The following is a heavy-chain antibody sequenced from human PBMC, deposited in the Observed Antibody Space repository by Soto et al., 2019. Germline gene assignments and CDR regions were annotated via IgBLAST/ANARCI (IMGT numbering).Heavy chain of an antibody. J-gene: IGHJ4*02. D-gene: IGHD6-6*01. CDR2: IIPIFGTA. Sequence: ASVKVSCKASGGTFSSYAISWVRQAPGQGLEWMGGIIPIFGTANYAQKFQGRATITADESTSTAYMELSSLRSEDTAVYYCARAGSSSDPGFDYWGQGTLVTVSS. CDR3: ARAGSSSDPGFDY. V-gene: IGHV1-69*13. CDR1: GGTFSSYA.